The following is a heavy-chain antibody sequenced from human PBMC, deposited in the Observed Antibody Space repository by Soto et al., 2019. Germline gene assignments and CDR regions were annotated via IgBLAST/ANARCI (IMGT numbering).Heavy chain of an antibody. CDR2: INSDGSST. V-gene: IGHV3-74*01. Sequence: EVQVVESGGGLVQPGGSLRLSCAASGFTFSSYWMYWVRQAPGKGLVWVSRINSDGSSTSYADSVKGRFTISRDNAKNTLDLQMNSLSAEDTAVYYCARAVRSGSYPYYYSGMDVWGQGTTVTVSS. D-gene: IGHD3-10*01. CDR3: ARAVRSGSYPYYYSGMDV. CDR1: GFTFSSYW. J-gene: IGHJ6*02.